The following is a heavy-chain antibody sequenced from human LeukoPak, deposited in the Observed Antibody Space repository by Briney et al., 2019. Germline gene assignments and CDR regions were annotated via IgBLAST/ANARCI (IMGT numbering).Heavy chain of an antibody. D-gene: IGHD2-21*02. CDR3: HVTRDAFDI. CDR1: GYTFTSYG. CDR2: ISAYNGNT. Sequence: ASVTVSCKASGYTFTSYGISWVRQAPGQGLEWMGWISAYNGNTNYAQKLQGRVTMTTDTSTSTAYMELRSLRSDDTAVYYRHVTRDAFDIWGQGTMVTVSS. V-gene: IGHV1-18*01. J-gene: IGHJ3*02.